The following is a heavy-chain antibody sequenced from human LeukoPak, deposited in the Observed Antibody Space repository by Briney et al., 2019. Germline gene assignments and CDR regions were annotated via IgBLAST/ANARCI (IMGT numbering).Heavy chain of an antibody. V-gene: IGHV3-23*01. CDR3: VRDDYLGY. D-gene: IGHD3-16*01. J-gene: IGHJ4*02. Sequence: GGSLRLSCAASGFTFSFAAMTWVRQGPGKGLEWVSLISASGGSTYYADSVKGRFTISRDNSKNTVYLQMNRLRAEDTAVYYCVRDDYLGYWGQGTLVTVSS. CDR2: ISASGGST. CDR1: GFTFSFAA.